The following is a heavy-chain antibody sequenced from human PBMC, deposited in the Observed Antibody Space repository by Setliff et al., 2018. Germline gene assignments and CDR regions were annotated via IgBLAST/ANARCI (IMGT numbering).Heavy chain of an antibody. V-gene: IGHV4-4*07. D-gene: IGHD3-22*01. CDR1: GGSISSYY. J-gene: IGHJ4*02. CDR3: AGESRYYYDNLGTLDY. CDR2: IYTSGST. Sequence: PSETLSLTCTVSGGSISSYYWSWIRQPAGKGLEWIGRIYTSGSTNYNPSLKSRVTMSVDTSKNQFSLKLSSVTAADTAVYYCAGESRYYYDNLGTLDYWGQGTLVTVS.